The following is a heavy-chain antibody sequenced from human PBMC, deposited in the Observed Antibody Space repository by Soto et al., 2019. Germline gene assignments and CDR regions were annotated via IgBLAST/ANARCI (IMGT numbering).Heavy chain of an antibody. CDR1: GFTFFAYW. CDR2: INSDGSHT. D-gene: IGHD4-17*01. Sequence: EVQLVESGGGLVQPGGSLRLSCAASGFTFFAYWIHWVRQVPGKGLVWVSRINSDGSHTSYADSVRGRFTISRDNYQNTVYMQMNRLTAEDTAVYYCAKEGGYGDYAGENWFDSWGQGSLVTVSS. V-gene: IGHV3-74*01. CDR3: AKEGGYGDYAGENWFDS. J-gene: IGHJ5*01.